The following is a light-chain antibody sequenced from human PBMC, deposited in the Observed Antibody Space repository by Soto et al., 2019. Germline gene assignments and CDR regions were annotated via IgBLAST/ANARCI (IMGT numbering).Light chain of an antibody. Sequence: QSALTQPPSASGSPGQSVTISCTGASSDVGGYNYVSWCQQHPGKAPKLMIYEVTKRPSGVPDRFSGSKSGNTASLTVSGLQAEDEADYYCSSYAGSNNLVFGGGTKLT. CDR1: SSDVGGYNY. CDR2: EVT. J-gene: IGLJ3*02. V-gene: IGLV2-8*01. CDR3: SSYAGSNNLV.